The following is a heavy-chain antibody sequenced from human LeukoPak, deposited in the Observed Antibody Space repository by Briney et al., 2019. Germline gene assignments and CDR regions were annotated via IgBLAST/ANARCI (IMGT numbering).Heavy chain of an antibody. J-gene: IGHJ4*02. CDR2: INHSGST. V-gene: IGHV4-34*01. Sequence: SETLSLTCAVYGGSFSGYYWSWIRQPPGKGLEWIGEINHSGSTNYNPSLKSRVTISVDTSKNQFSLKLSSVTAADTAVYYCASTGLLVVVDAFDYWGQGTLVTVSS. CDR1: GGSFSGYY. D-gene: IGHD3-22*01. CDR3: ASTGLLVVVDAFDY.